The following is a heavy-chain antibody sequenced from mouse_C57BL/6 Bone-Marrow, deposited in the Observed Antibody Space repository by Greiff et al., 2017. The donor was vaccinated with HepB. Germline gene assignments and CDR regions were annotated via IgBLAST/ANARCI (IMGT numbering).Heavy chain of an antibody. J-gene: IGHJ1*03. Sequence: EVKLVESGAELVRPGASVKLSCTASGFNINDDYMHWVKQRPEQGLEWIGWIDPENGDTEYASKFQGKATITADTSSNTAYLQLSSLTSEDTAVYYCTTFLSLCITAPHWYFDVWGTGTTVTVSS. CDR1: GFNINDDY. CDR3: TTFLSLCITAPHWYFDV. CDR2: IDPENGDT. D-gene: IGHD1-1*01. V-gene: IGHV14-4*01.